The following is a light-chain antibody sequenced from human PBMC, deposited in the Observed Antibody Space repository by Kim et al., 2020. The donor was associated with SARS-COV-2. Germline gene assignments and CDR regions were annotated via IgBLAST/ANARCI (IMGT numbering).Light chain of an antibody. CDR1: NIQIKT. CDR3: QVWDSNSDHRV. Sequence: SSELTQPPSLSVAPGKTAKIPCGGNNIQIKTVHWYQQKPGQAPVLVIYYDDDRPSGIPERFSGSNSGNTATLTIRRVEAGDEADYFCQVWDSNSDHRVFGGGTQLTVL. J-gene: IGLJ3*02. CDR2: YDD. V-gene: IGLV3-21*04.